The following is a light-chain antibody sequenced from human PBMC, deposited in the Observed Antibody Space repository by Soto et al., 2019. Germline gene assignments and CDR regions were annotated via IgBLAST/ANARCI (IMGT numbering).Light chain of an antibody. CDR3: QQYGSSPPT. CDR2: GAS. Sequence: EIVLTQSPGTLSSSPGERVTLSCRASQTVTSNYLAWYQQKPGQAPRLLIYGASSRATGIPDRLSGSGSGTDFTLTISRLEPEDFSVYYCQQYGSSPPTFGQGTKVEIK. J-gene: IGKJ1*01. CDR1: QTVTSNY. V-gene: IGKV3-20*01.